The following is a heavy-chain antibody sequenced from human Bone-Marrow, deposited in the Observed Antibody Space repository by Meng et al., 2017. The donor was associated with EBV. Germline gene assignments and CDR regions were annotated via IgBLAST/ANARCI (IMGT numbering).Heavy chain of an antibody. CDR3: ARVSEYESSGLDY. Sequence: QVQLVQSGAEVKKPXASXKVSFKASGYTFNNYGFTWVRQAPGQGLEWVGWISAYNRNTDYAQKFRGRVTMTTDTSTSTAYLDLRSLRSDDTAVYYCARVSEYESSGLDYWGQGTLVTVSS. J-gene: IGHJ4*02. D-gene: IGHD3-22*01. V-gene: IGHV1-18*01. CDR2: ISAYNRNT. CDR1: GYTFNNYG.